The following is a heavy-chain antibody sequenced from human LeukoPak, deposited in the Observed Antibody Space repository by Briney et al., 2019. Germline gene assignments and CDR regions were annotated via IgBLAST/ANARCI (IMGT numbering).Heavy chain of an antibody. D-gene: IGHD6-13*01. CDR1: GFTFSSYS. J-gene: IGHJ3*02. CDR2: ISSSSSTI. Sequence: EAGGSLRLSCAASGFTFSSYSMNWVRQAPGKGLEWVSYISSSSSTIYYADSVKGRFTISRDNAKNSLCLQMNSLRAEDTAVYYCARDRSSSWTIDAFDIWGQGTMVTVSS. V-gene: IGHV3-48*04. CDR3: ARDRSSSWTIDAFDI.